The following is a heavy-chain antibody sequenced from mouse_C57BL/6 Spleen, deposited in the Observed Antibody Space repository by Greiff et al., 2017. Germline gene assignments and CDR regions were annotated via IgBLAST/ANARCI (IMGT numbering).Heavy chain of an antibody. V-gene: IGHV1-55*01. J-gene: IGHJ2*01. CDR3: ARDYGSSYHFGY. D-gene: IGHD1-1*01. CDR1: GYTFTSYW. Sequence: VQLQQPGAELVKPGASVKMSCKASGYTFTSYWITWVKQRPGQGLEWIGDIYPGSGSTNYNEKFKSKATLTVDTSSSTAYMQLSSLTSEDSAVYYCARDYGSSYHFGYWGHGTTLTVSS. CDR2: IYPGSGST.